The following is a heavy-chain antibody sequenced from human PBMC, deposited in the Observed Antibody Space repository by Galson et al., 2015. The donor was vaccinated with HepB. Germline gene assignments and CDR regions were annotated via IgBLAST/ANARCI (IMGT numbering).Heavy chain of an antibody. CDR3: ASLSYCGGDCYTGDYYYYYYMDV. CDR2: IIPILGIA. CDR1: GGTFSSYA. J-gene: IGHJ6*03. Sequence: SVKVSCKASGGTFSSYAISWVRQAPGQGLEWMGGIIPILGIANYAQKFQGRVTITADKSTSTAYMELSSLRSEDTAVYYCASLSYCGGDCYTGDYYYYYYMDVWGKGTTVTVSS. V-gene: IGHV1-69*10. D-gene: IGHD2-21*01.